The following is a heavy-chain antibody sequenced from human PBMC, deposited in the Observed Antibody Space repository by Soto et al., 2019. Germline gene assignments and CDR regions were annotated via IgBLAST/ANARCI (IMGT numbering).Heavy chain of an antibody. J-gene: IGHJ4*02. CDR3: STSYGSGSTHFDS. D-gene: IGHD3-10*01. CDR1: GGTFNSYT. Sequence: QVQLVQSGAEVKKPGSSVKVSCTASGGTFNSYTINWVRQAPGRGLEWVGRVNPIVGMSNSALKFQGRVTITADKSTSTAFMYLTSLKSEDTAVYYCSTSYGSGSTHFDSWGQGTLVTV. V-gene: IGHV1-69*02. CDR2: VNPIVGMS.